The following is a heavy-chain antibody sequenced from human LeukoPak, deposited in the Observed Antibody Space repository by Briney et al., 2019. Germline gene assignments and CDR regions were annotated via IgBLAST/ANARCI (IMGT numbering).Heavy chain of an antibody. Sequence: GGSLRLSCAASGFSVSTNYMIWVRKAPGKGLAWVSVIYSGGSTSYADSVKGRFTISRDNSKNTLYLQMNSLRAEDTAVYYCARDSGQSSGWSLDAFDIWGQGTMVTVSS. J-gene: IGHJ3*02. D-gene: IGHD6-19*01. CDR1: GFSVSTNY. CDR2: IYSGGST. CDR3: ARDSGQSSGWSLDAFDI. V-gene: IGHV3-53*01.